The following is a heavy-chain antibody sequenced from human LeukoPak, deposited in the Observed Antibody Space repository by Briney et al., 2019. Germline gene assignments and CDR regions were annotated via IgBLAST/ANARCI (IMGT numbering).Heavy chain of an antibody. V-gene: IGHV4-39*07. CDR1: GGSISSSSYY. CDR2: IYYSGST. D-gene: IGHD3-10*01. Sequence: SETLSLTCTVSGGSISSSSYYWGWIRQPPGKGLEWIGSIYYSGSTNYNPSLKSRVTISVDTSKNQFSLKLNSVTAADTAVYYCARDKHGSGSAHTFDPWGQGTLVTVSS. CDR3: ARDKHGSGSAHTFDP. J-gene: IGHJ5*02.